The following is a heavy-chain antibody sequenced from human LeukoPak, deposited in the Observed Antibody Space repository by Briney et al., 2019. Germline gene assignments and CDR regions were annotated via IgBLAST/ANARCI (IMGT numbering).Heavy chain of an antibody. Sequence: SETLSLICTVSGGSISSYYWSWIRQPAGKGLEWIGRIYTSGSTNYNPSLKSRVTMSVDTSKNQFSLKLSSVTAADTAVYYCARGLVRGGENIYYYYGMDVWGQGTTVTVSS. CDR2: IYTSGST. D-gene: IGHD3-10*01. V-gene: IGHV4-4*07. CDR1: GGSISSYY. CDR3: ARGLVRGGENIYYYYGMDV. J-gene: IGHJ6*02.